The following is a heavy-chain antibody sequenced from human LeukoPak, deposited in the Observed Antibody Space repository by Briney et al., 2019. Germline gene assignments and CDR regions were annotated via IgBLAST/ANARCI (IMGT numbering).Heavy chain of an antibody. D-gene: IGHD6-13*01. CDR3: ATRTIAAPTSKFFES. Sequence: SETLSLTCTVSGGSMSSSTYYWGWIRQPPGKGLEWIGSIYYSGSTYYNPSLKSRVTISGDTSKNQFSLKLSSMTAADTAVYYCATRTIAAPTSKFFESWGQGTLVTVSS. V-gene: IGHV4-39*01. J-gene: IGHJ4*02. CDR1: GGSMSSSTYY. CDR2: IYYSGST.